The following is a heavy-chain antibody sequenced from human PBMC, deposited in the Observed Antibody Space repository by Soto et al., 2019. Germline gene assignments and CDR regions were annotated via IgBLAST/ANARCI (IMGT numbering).Heavy chain of an antibody. CDR3: ARDRSHCSSTSCYGDPDYYYYYMDV. Sequence: GGSLRLSCAASGFTFSSYWMSWVRQAPGKGLEWVANIKQDGSEKYYVDSVKGRFTISRDNAKNSLYLQMNSLRAEDTAVYYCARDRSHCSSTSCYGDPDYYYYYMDVWGKGTTVTVSS. CDR2: IKQDGSEK. CDR1: GFTFSSYW. V-gene: IGHV3-7*01. D-gene: IGHD2-2*01. J-gene: IGHJ6*03.